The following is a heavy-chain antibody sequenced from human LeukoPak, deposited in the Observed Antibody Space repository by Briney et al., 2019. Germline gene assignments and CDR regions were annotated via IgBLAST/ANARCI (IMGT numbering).Heavy chain of an antibody. CDR2: IKQDGSEK. V-gene: IGHV3-7*01. Sequence: GGSLRLSCAASGFTFDDYGMSWVRQAPGKGQEWVANIKQDGSEKYYVDSVKGRFTISRDNAKNSLYLQMNSLRADDTAVYYCARDSSGLSNWGQGTLVTVSS. D-gene: IGHD3-10*01. CDR1: GFTFDDYG. J-gene: IGHJ4*02. CDR3: ARDSSGLSN.